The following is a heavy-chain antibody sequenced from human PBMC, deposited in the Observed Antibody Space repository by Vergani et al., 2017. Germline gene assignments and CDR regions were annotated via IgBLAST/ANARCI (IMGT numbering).Heavy chain of an antibody. J-gene: IGHJ4*02. V-gene: IGHV2-5*02. D-gene: IGHD4-17*01. CDR3: AHTSTTVTTGFDY. CDR2: IYWDDDK. CDR1: GFSLSTSGVG. Sequence: QITLTESGPTLVKPTQTLTLPCTFSGFSLSTSGVGVGWIRQPPGTALEWLALIYWDDDKRYSPSLKSRLTITKDNSKNQVVLTMTNIDPVDTATYYCAHTSTTVTTGFDYWGQGTLVTVSS.